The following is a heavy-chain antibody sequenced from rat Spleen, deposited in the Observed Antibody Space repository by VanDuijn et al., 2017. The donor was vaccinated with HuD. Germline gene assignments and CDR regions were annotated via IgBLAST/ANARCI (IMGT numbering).Heavy chain of an antibody. CDR3: ATNIYYSIYMYYFDY. CDR1: GCTFSDYG. D-gene: IGHD1-2*01. J-gene: IGHJ2*01. Sequence: EVQLVESGGGLVQPGRSLKLSCAASGCTFSDYGMAWVRQAPKKGLEWVATITSGGSNTYYPDSVKGRFTISRDNAKSTLYLQMDSLRSEDTATYYCATNIYYSIYMYYFDYWGQGVMVTVSS. CDR2: ITSGGSNT. V-gene: IGHV5-29*01.